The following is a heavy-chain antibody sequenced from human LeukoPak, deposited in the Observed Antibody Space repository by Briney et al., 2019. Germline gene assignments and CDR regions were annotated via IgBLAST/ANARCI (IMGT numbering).Heavy chain of an antibody. D-gene: IGHD1-14*01. Sequence: GRSLRLSCAASGFTFGSYAMHWVRQAPGKGLVWVSDMNEYATTRRYADAVKGRFTISRDNAKNTLYLQMNNLRAEDTAMYFCARGGVNPVDHWGQGTLVTVSS. J-gene: IGHJ4*02. CDR2: MNEYATTR. V-gene: IGHV3-74*01. CDR3: ARGGVNPVDH. CDR1: GFTFGSYA.